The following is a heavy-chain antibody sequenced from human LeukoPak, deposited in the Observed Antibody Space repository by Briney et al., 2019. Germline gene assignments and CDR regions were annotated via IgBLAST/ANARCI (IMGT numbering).Heavy chain of an antibody. D-gene: IGHD5-12*01. Sequence: SETLSLTCAVSGYSISSGYYWGWIRQPPGKGLEWIGSIYYSGRTYYNPSLKSRVTISVDTSKNQFSLKLSSVTAADTALYYCARVATTTNSPQRPFDYWGQGTLVTVSS. CDR1: GYSISSGYY. CDR2: IYYSGRT. CDR3: ARVATTTNSPQRPFDY. J-gene: IGHJ4*02. V-gene: IGHV4-38-2*01.